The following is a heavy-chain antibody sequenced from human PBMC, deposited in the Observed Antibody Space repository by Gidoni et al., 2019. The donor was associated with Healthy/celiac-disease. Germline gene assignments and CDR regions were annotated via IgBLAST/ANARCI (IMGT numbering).Heavy chain of an antibody. V-gene: IGHV4-39*01. CDR1: GGSISSSSYY. J-gene: IGHJ3*02. D-gene: IGHD3-22*01. CDR2: IYYSGST. Sequence: QLQLQESGPGLVKPSETLSLTCTVSGGSISSSSYYWGWIRQPPGKGLEWIGSIYYSGSTYYNPSLKSRVTISVDTSKNQFSLKLSSVTAADTAVYYCARSGYYSRDAFDIWGQGTMVTVSS. CDR3: ARSGYYSRDAFDI.